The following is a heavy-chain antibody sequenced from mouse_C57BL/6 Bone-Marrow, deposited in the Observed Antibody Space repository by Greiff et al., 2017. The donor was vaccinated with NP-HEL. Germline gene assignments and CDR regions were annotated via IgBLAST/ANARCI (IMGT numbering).Heavy chain of an antibody. J-gene: IGHJ4*01. CDR1: GFTFSDYG. Sequence: EVQLVESGGGLVQPGGSLKLSCAASGFTFSDYGMAWVRQAPRKGPEWVAFISNLAYSIYYADTVTGRFTISRENAKNTLYLEMSSLRSEDTAMYYCAGRYGYDVGAMDYWGQGTSVTVSS. CDR3: AGRYGYDVGAMDY. V-gene: IGHV5-15*01. D-gene: IGHD2-2*01. CDR2: ISNLAYSI.